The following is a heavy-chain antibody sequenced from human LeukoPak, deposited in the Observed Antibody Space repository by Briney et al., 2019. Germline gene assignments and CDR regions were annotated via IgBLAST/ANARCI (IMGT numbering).Heavy chain of an antibody. V-gene: IGHV3-21*01. J-gene: IGHJ6*02. D-gene: IGHD3-16*01. CDR1: GFTFSSYS. CDR2: ISSSSSYI. Sequence: GGSLRLSCAASGFTFSSYSMNWVRQAPGKGLEWVSSISSSSSYIYHADSVKGRFTISRDNAKNSLYLQMNSLRAEDTAVYYCATGGTAGRYYYYYYGMDVWGQGTTVTVSS. CDR3: ATGGTAGRYYYYYYGMDV.